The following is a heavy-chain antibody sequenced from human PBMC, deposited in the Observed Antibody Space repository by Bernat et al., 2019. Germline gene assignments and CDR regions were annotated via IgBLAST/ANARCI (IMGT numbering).Heavy chain of an antibody. CDR3: ARNSHATALYYYYYMDV. D-gene: IGHD4-11*01. CDR1: GGTFSSYA. CDR2: SIPIFGTA. V-gene: IGHV1-69*01. Sequence: QVQLVQSGAEVKKPGSSVKVSCKASGGTFSSYAISWVRQAPGPGLEWMGGSIPIFGTANYAQKFQGRVTMTADESTSTAYMELSSLRSEDTAVYYCARNSHATALYYYYYMDVWGKGTTVTVSS. J-gene: IGHJ6*03.